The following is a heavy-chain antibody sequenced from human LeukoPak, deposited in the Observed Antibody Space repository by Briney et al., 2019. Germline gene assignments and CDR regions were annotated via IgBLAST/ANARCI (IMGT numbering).Heavy chain of an antibody. J-gene: IGHJ4*02. Sequence: PGRSLRLSCAASGFTFSSYAMHWVRQAPGKGLEWVAVISYDGSNKYYADSVKGRFTISRDNFKNTLYLQMNSLRAEDTAVYYCAKDLSYYDSSGYPDYWGQGTLVTVSS. D-gene: IGHD3-22*01. V-gene: IGHV3-30-3*01. CDR1: GFTFSSYA. CDR3: AKDLSYYDSSGYPDY. CDR2: ISYDGSNK.